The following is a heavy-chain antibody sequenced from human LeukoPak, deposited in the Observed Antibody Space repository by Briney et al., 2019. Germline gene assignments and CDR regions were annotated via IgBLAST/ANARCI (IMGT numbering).Heavy chain of an antibody. V-gene: IGHV3-30-3*01. CDR1: GFTFSSYA. CDR3: ARDLTVTFVTTGSN. Sequence: QSGGSLRLSCAASGFTFSSYAMHWVRQAPGKGLEWVAVISYDGSNKYYIDSVKGRFTISRDNSRNTLYLQMNSLRGEDTAVYYCARDLTVTFVTTGSNWGRGARVTVSS. CDR2: ISYDGSNK. D-gene: IGHD3-10*01. J-gene: IGHJ4*02.